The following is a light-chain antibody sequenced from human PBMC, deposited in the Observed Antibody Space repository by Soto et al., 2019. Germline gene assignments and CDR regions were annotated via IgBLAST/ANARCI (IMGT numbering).Light chain of an antibody. CDR3: QQTYSTLWT. Sequence: DIQMTQSPSSLSASVGDGVTITCRASQSINTYLNWYQQKPGKAPKLLIYAATTLRSGVPTRFSGSGSGTDSTLTIDILQPEDFATYCCQQTYSTLWTLGQGTKVEIK. CDR1: QSINTY. CDR2: AAT. J-gene: IGKJ1*01. V-gene: IGKV1-39*01.